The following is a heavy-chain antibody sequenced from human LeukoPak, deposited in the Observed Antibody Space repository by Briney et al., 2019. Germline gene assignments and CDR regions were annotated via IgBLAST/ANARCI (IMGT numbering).Heavy chain of an antibody. V-gene: IGHV5-51*01. CDR3: ARRHKRGAYSYGFDY. CDR1: GYSSTNYW. J-gene: IGHJ4*02. D-gene: IGHD5-18*01. CDR2: IYPGDSDT. Sequence: GESLKISCKGSGYSSTNYWFAWVRHMPGKGLEWMGIIYPGDSDTRYSPSFQGQVTISADKSISTAYLQWNSLKASDTAMYYCARRHKRGAYSYGFDYWGQGTLVTVSS.